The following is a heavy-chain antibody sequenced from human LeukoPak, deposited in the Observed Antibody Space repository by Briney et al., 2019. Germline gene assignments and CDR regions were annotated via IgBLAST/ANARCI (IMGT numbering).Heavy chain of an antibody. CDR1: GYSISSNYY. CDR3: ATILPVNYYMDV. V-gene: IGHV4-34*01. Sequence: PSETLSLTCAVSGYSISSNYYWNWIRQPPGKGLEWIGQINRFGNTNYNPSLKSRVTISVDTSKNQFSLRLNSVTAADTAVYYCATILPVNYYMDVWGKGTTVTVSS. D-gene: IGHD2-21*01. CDR2: INRFGNT. J-gene: IGHJ6*03.